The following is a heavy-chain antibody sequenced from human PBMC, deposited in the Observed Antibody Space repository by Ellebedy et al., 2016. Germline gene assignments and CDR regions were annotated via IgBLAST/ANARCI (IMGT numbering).Heavy chain of an antibody. Sequence: GESLKISCAASGFTVSTNYMKWVRQAPGKGLERVSAIFSDGNTYYADSVKGRFTISRDNSKNTLYRQMNSLRAEDTAVYYCASGVGSGWFDPWGQGTLVTVSS. J-gene: IGHJ5*02. D-gene: IGHD2-8*01. CDR2: IFSDGNT. V-gene: IGHV3-53*01. CDR1: GFTVSTNY. CDR3: ASGVGSGWFDP.